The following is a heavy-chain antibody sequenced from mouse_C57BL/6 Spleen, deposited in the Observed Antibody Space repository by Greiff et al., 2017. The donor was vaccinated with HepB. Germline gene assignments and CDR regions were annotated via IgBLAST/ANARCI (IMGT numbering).Heavy chain of an antibody. Sequence: DVKLVESGGGLVKPGGSLKLSCAASGFTFSDYGMHWVRQAPEKGLEWVAYISSGSSTIYYADTVKGRFTISRDNAKNTLFLQMTSLRSEDTAMYYCARDPEGYFDVWGTGTTVTVSS. V-gene: IGHV5-17*01. CDR3: ARDPEGYFDV. CDR2: ISSGSSTI. CDR1: GFTFSDYG. J-gene: IGHJ1*03.